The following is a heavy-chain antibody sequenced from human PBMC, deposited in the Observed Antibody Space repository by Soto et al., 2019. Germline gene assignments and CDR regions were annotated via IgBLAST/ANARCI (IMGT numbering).Heavy chain of an antibody. D-gene: IGHD3-22*01. V-gene: IGHV4-4*02. CDR2: IHHSGTT. Sequence: PSETLSLTCAVSGVSISSSNWWTWVRQSPGKGLEWIGEIHHSGTTNYNPSLKNRLTISVDKSKNQFSLKLNSVTAADTGLYYCGXDVGNYYDSSPTGQFDFWGQGTLVTVSS. CDR1: GVSISSSNW. CDR3: GXDVGNYYDSSPTGQFDF. J-gene: IGHJ4*02.